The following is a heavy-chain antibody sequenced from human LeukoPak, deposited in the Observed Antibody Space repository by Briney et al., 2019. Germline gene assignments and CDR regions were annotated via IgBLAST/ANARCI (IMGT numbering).Heavy chain of an antibody. CDR3: ARGDSGSYYWIDY. CDR1: GGSFSGYY. Sequence: PSETLPLTCAVYGGSFSGYYWSWIRQPPGKGLEWIGEINHSGSTNYNPSLKSRVTISVDTSKNQFSLKLSSVTAADTAVYYCARGDSGSYYWIDYWGQGTLVTVSS. J-gene: IGHJ4*02. CDR2: INHSGST. D-gene: IGHD1-26*01. V-gene: IGHV4-34*01.